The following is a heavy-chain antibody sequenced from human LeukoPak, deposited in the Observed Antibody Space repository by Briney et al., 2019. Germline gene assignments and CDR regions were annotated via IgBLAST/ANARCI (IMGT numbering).Heavy chain of an antibody. CDR3: VSPRGFSYGYFDY. CDR1: GFTFSSYS. Sequence: LRLSCAASGFTFSSYSMNWIRQPPGKWLEWIGSIYYSKSTYYNPSLKSRVTISADTSKNQFSLTLGSVSATDTAVYYCVSPRGFSYGYFDYWGQGTLVTVSS. D-gene: IGHD5-18*01. V-gene: IGHV4-39*01. J-gene: IGHJ4*02. CDR2: IYYSKST.